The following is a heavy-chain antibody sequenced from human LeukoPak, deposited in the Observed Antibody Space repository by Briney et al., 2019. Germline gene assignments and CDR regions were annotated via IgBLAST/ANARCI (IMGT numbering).Heavy chain of an antibody. J-gene: IGHJ3*02. CDR2: ISAYNGNT. Sequence: ASVKVSCKASGYTFTSYGISWVRQAPGQGLEWMGWISAYNGNTNYAQKLQGRVTMTTDTSTSTAYMELRSLRSDDTAVYYCARERGPYGSGIHAFDIWGQGTMVTVSS. CDR1: GYTFTSYG. V-gene: IGHV1-18*01. D-gene: IGHD3-10*01. CDR3: ARERGPYGSGIHAFDI.